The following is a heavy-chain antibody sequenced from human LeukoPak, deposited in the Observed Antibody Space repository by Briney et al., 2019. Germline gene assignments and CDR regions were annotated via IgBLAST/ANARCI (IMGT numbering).Heavy chain of an antibody. V-gene: IGHV1-2*02. Sequence: ASVKVSCKASGGTFSSYAISWVRQAPGQGLEWMGWINSNSGGTSYAQKFQGRVTLTRDTPTRTAFMELNRLTSDDTAVYYCARTSIAARRADFDYWGQGTVVTDSS. CDR2: INSNSGGT. CDR1: GGTFSSYA. CDR3: ARTSIAARRADFDY. J-gene: IGHJ4*02. D-gene: IGHD6-6*01.